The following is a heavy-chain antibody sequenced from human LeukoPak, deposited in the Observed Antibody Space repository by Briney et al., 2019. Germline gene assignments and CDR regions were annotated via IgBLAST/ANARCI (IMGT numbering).Heavy chain of an antibody. CDR3: ARDLSGDGYNKFDH. D-gene: IGHD5-24*01. Sequence: PGGSLRLSCAGSGFTFSNYIMSGVRQAPGKGLEMGSSIKTGSRQTYYAASVTGRFTISRDDAKNSLYLQMYSLRAEDTALYYCARDLSGDGYNKFDHWGQGTRVTVSP. J-gene: IGHJ4*02. CDR2: IKTGSRQT. V-gene: IGHV3-21*01. CDR1: GFTFSNYI.